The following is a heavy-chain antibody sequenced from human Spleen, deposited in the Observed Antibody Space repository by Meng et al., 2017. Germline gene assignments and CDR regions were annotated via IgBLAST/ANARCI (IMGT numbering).Heavy chain of an antibody. J-gene: IGHJ3*02. CDR2: IYPGDSNM. D-gene: IGHD3-3*01. Sequence: GGSLRLSCTASGYDFTKYWIGWVRQRPGNGLEWMGSIYPGDSNMRYSPSFQGQVTISADKSISTAYLQWSSLKASDTAMYYCARPIYGVVMDAFNIWGQGTTVTVSS. CDR1: GYDFTKYW. V-gene: IGHV5-51*01. CDR3: ARPIYGVVMDAFNI.